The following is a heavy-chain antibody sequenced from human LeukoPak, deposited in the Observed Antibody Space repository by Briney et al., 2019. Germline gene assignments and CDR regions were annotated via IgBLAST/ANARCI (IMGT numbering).Heavy chain of an antibody. V-gene: IGHV3-21*01. D-gene: IGHD1-26*01. J-gene: IGHJ4*02. CDR3: ARGSRIVGAPPDY. CDR2: ISSSSSYI. CDR1: GFILSSLT. Sequence: GGSLRLSCAASGFILSSLTMNWVRQAPGKGLEWVSSISSSSSYIYSGDSVQGRFTISRDNAKNSLYLQMNSLRAEDTAVYYCARGSRIVGAPPDYWGQGILVTVSS.